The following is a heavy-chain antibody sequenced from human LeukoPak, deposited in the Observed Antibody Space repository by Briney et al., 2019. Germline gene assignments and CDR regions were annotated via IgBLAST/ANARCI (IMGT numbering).Heavy chain of an antibody. CDR3: ARDQIAAVDP. Sequence: SETLSLTCTVSGGSISSYYWSWIRQPPGKGLEWIGYIYYSGGTYYNPSLKSRVTISVDTSKNQFSLKLSSVTAADTAVYYCARDQIAAVDPWGQGTLVTVSS. CDR1: GGSISSYY. V-gene: IGHV4-30-4*01. J-gene: IGHJ5*02. CDR2: IYYSGGT. D-gene: IGHD6-13*01.